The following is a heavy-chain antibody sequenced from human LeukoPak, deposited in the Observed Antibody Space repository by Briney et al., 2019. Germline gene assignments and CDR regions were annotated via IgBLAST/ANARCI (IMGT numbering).Heavy chain of an antibody. Sequence: GASVKVSCKASGYTFTSYGISWVRQAPGQGLEWMGWISAYNGHTNYAQKLQGRVTMTTDTSTSTTYMELRSLRPDDTAVYYCARGGRWELPRPYAFDIWGQGTMVTVSS. V-gene: IGHV1-18*01. CDR1: GYTFTSYG. D-gene: IGHD1-26*01. J-gene: IGHJ3*02. CDR2: ISAYNGHT. CDR3: ARGGRWELPRPYAFDI.